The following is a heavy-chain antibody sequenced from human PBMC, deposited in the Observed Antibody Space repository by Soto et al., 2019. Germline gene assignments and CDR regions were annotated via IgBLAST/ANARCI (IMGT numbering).Heavy chain of an antibody. Sequence: EVQLVESGGGLVQPGRSLRLSCAASGFTFDDYAMHWVRQAPGKGMEWVSGISGNSGSIGYADSVKGRFTIYRDNAKNSLYLQMDSLRADDTALYYCTKFGVTTWSHGTLVTVSS. J-gene: IGHJ5*01. CDR1: GFTFDDYA. V-gene: IGHV3-9*01. D-gene: IGHD4-17*01. CDR3: TKFGVTT. CDR2: ISGNSGSI.